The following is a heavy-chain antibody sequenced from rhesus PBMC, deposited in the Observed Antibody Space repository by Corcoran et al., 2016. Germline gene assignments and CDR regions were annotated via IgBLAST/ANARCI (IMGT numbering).Heavy chain of an antibody. Sequence: QVQLQESGPGLVKPSETLSLTCAVSGGAVSSSNWWSWIRQPPGKGREWIGYISVSSGSTYYNPSLKRRVTMSTDTSKNQFSLNLSSVTAADTAVYYCASDQSTGGSIGYWGQGVLVTVSS. CDR2: ISVSSGST. CDR1: GGAVSSSNW. D-gene: IGHD6S26*01. J-gene: IGHJ4*01. V-gene: IGHV4-65*01. CDR3: ASDQSTGGSIGY.